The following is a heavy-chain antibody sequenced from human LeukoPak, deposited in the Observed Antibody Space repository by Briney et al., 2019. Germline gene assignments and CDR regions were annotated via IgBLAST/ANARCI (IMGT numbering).Heavy chain of an antibody. J-gene: IGHJ3*02. CDR2: ISSDSTYI. CDR3: AKDRDDYVWGSYLGAFDI. V-gene: IGHV3-21*05. CDR1: GFTFITYS. Sequence: GGSLRLSCAASGFTFITYSLNWVRQAPGKGLEWVSYISSDSTYIYYADSVKGRFTISRDNSKNTLYLQMNSLRAEDTAVFYCAKDRDDYVWGSYLGAFDIWGQGTMVTVSS. D-gene: IGHD3-16*01.